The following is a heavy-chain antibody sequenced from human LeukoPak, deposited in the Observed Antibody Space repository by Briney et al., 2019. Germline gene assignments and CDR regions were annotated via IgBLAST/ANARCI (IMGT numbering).Heavy chain of an antibody. CDR3: ARGLRITMIVVVIPDAFDI. Sequence: SETLSLTCAVYGGSFSGYYWSWIRQPPGKGLEWIGEINHSGSTNYNPSLKSRVTISVDTSKNQFSLKLSSVTAADTAVYHCARGLRITMIVVVIPDAFDIWGQGTMVTVSS. D-gene: IGHD3-22*01. V-gene: IGHV4-34*01. J-gene: IGHJ3*02. CDR1: GGSFSGYY. CDR2: INHSGST.